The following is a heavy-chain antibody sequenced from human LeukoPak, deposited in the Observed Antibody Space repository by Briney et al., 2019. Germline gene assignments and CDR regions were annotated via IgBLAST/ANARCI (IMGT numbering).Heavy chain of an antibody. D-gene: IGHD3-9*01. CDR3: ARGPTYYDILTGKKGGAFDI. CDR2: INHSGST. Sequence: SETLSLTCAVYGGSFSGYYWSWIRQPPGKGLEWIGEINHSGSTNYNPSLKSRVTISVDTSKNQFSLKLSSVTAADTAVYYCARGPTYYDILTGKKGGAFDIWGQGTMVTVSS. V-gene: IGHV4-34*01. CDR1: GGSFSGYY. J-gene: IGHJ3*02.